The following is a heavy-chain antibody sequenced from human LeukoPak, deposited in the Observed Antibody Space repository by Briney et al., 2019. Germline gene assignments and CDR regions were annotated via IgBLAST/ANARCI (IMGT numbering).Heavy chain of an antibody. J-gene: IGHJ5*02. D-gene: IGHD3-9*01. CDR3: ARDAAGYDILTGYGFDP. V-gene: IGHV6-1*01. CDR1: GDNVSSNSAA. CDR2: TYYRSKGYN. Sequence: SQTLSLTCAISGDNVSSNSAAWNWIRQSPSRALECLGRTYYRSKGYNDYAVSVKSRITINPDTSKNQFSLQLNSVTPEDTAVYYCARDAAGYDILTGYGFDPWGQGTLVTVSS.